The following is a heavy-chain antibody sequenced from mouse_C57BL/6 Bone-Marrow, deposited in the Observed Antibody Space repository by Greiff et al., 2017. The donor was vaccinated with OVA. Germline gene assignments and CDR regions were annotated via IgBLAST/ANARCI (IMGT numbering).Heavy chain of an antibody. CDR3: ARSRLGRDFPYYAMDY. Sequence: VQLQQSGGGLVKPGGSLKLSCAASGFTFSDYGMHWVRQAPEKGLEWVAYISSGSSTIYYADTVKGRFTISRDNAKNTLFLQMTSLRSEDTAMYYCARSRLGRDFPYYAMDYWGQGTSVTVSS. J-gene: IGHJ4*01. CDR2: ISSGSSTI. CDR1: GFTFSDYG. D-gene: IGHD4-1*01. V-gene: IGHV5-17*01.